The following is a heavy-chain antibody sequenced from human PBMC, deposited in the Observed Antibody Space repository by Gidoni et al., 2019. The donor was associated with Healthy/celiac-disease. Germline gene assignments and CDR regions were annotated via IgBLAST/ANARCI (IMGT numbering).Heavy chain of an antibody. Sequence: QVQLQQWGAGLLKPSETLSLTCAVYGGSFSGYYWSWIRQPPGKGLEWIGEINHSGSTNYNPSLKSRVTISVDTSKNQFSLKLSSVTAADTAVYYCARGNGYSSGWYLPWGQGTLVTVSS. J-gene: IGHJ5*02. CDR1: GGSFSGYY. D-gene: IGHD6-19*01. CDR3: ARGNGYSSGWYLP. V-gene: IGHV4-34*01. CDR2: INHSGST.